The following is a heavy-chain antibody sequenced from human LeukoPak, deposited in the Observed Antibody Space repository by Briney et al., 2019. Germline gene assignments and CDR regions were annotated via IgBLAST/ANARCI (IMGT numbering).Heavy chain of an antibody. CDR1: GYTFTSYA. CDR2: INTNTGNP. V-gene: IGHV7-4-1*02. CDR3: ARERRRLGYCSSTSCYGDNWFDP. D-gene: IGHD2-2*01. Sequence: GASVKVSCKASGYTFTSYAMNWVRQAPGQGLEWMGWINTNTGNPTYAQGFTGRFVFSLDTSVSTAYLQISSLKAEDTAVYYCARERRRLGYCSSTSCYGDNWFDPWGQGTLVTVSS. J-gene: IGHJ5*02.